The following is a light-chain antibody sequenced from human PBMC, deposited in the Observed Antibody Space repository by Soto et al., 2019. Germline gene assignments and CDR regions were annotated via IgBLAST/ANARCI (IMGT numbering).Light chain of an antibody. CDR1: QSVSSY. V-gene: IGKV3-11*01. J-gene: IGKJ5*01. CDR3: QQYNNWPLT. Sequence: EIVLTQSPVTLSLSPRERATLSCMASQSVSSYLAWYQQKPGQAPRLLIYDVSNRASGIPARFTGSGSGTEFILTISSLQSEDFAVYCCQQYNNWPLTFGPGTRLEIK. CDR2: DVS.